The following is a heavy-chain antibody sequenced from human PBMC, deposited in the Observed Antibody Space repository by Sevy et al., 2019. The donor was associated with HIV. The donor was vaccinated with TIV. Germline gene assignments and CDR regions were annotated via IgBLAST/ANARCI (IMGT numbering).Heavy chain of an antibody. CDR3: ARVLDIVVVPAAILTTGPIDY. Sequence: GGSLRLSCAASGFTFSSYSMNWVRQAPGKGLEWVSSISSSSSYMYYADSVKGRFTISRDNAKNSLYLQMNSLRAEDTAVYYCARVLDIVVVPAAILTTGPIDYWGQGTLVTVSS. CDR2: ISSSSSYM. D-gene: IGHD2-2*02. V-gene: IGHV3-21*01. J-gene: IGHJ4*02. CDR1: GFTFSSYS.